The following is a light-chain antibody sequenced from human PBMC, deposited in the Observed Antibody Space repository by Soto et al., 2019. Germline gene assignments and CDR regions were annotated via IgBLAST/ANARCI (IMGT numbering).Light chain of an antibody. J-gene: IGKJ3*01. CDR3: QQYYSTPPVT. CDR1: QSVLSSSNNKNY. CDR2: WAS. Sequence: DIGMTQSPDSLAVSLGESATSNCKSSQSVLSSSNNKNYLAWYQQKPVQPPKLLIYWASTRESGVPDRFSGSGSGTDVNLTISSLQAEDVSFYYCQQYYSTPPVTFGPGTKVDIK. V-gene: IGKV4-1*01.